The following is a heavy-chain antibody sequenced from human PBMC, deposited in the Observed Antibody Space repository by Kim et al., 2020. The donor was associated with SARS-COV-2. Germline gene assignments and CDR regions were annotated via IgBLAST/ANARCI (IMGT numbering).Heavy chain of an antibody. D-gene: IGHD2-2*01. CDR3: ARELTSTSKGAFDD. V-gene: IGHV3-23*01. CDR2: ITGSGGQT. Sequence: GSLRLSCAASGFTFNNYAMNWVRQAPGKGLECVSGITGSGGQTYYADLVTGRFTISRDNSKNTVYLEMNNLRVEDTASYYCARELTSTSKGAFDDWGRGTQVTVSS. CDR1: GFTFNNYA. J-gene: IGHJ4*02.